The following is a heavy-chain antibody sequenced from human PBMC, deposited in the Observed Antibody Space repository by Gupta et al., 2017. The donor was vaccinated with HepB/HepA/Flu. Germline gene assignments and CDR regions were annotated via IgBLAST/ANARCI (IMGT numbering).Heavy chain of an antibody. CDR2: ISSSGSTI. D-gene: IGHD2-21*01. CDR3: ARIPLDFDF. CDR1: GFPFSFYE. J-gene: IGHJ4*02. V-gene: IGHV3-48*03. Sequence: EVQLVESGGGLVQPGGSLRLSCAASGFPFSFYEMNWVRQAPGKGLEWVAYISSSGSTISYADSVKGRFTISRDNAKNSLYLQMHSLRAEATAVYYCARIPLDFDFWGQGTLVTVSS.